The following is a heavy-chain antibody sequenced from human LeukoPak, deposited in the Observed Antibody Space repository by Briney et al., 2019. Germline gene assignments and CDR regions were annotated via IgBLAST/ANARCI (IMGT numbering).Heavy chain of an antibody. Sequence: SETLSLTCAVYDGSFSDYYWIRQSPGKGLEWIGKMNHGGVTNYSPFLKSRVTISIDASKNHFSLKLTSMTAADTAVYYCALCESGAYYYSYWGQGTLVTVSS. V-gene: IGHV4-34*01. D-gene: IGHD3-22*01. CDR3: ALCESGAYYYSY. J-gene: IGHJ4*02. CDR2: MNHGGVT. CDR1: DGSFSDYY.